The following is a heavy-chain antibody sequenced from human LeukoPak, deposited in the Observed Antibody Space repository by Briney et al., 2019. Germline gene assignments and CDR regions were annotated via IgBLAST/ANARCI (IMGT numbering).Heavy chain of an antibody. CDR3: ARSGSGGMTFDI. Sequence: SETLSLTCTVSGVSINSYSWNWIRQPPGKGREGIGYIYYSGGTNYNPSLKSRVTISVDTSKNQFSLKLSSVTAADTAVYYCARSGSGGMTFDIWGQGTMVTVSS. D-gene: IGHD2-8*02. CDR2: IYYSGGT. CDR1: GVSINSYS. J-gene: IGHJ3*02. V-gene: IGHV4-59*08.